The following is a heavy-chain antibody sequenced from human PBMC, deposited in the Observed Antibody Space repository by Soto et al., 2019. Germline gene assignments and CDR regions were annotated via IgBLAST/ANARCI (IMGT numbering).Heavy chain of an antibody. J-gene: IGHJ5*02. V-gene: IGHV4-61*01. CDR1: GGSVSSGNYH. CDR3: ARGDSGSYRYWFDP. D-gene: IGHD1-26*01. CDR2: IYYSGST. Sequence: SETLSLTCTVSGGSVSSGNYHWSWIRQPPGKGLEWIAYIYYSGSTNYNPSLKSRVTISLDTSKNQFSLKLSSVTAADTAVYYCARGDSGSYRYWFDPWGQGTLVTVSS.